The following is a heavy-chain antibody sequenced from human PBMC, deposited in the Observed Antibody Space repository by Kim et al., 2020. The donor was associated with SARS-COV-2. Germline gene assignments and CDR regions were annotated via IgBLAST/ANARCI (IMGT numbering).Heavy chain of an antibody. CDR3: ARHLHVTTVTFYWYFDL. Sequence: GGSLRLSCSASGFIFSTYAMSWVRQAPLTVLEWVSGLFGRCSCTYFAHSVKGRFTMSRDNFQGTLYLQMDNLRAEDTAVYYCARHLHVTTVTFYWYFDLWGRATLVTLSS. V-gene: IGHV3-23*01. D-gene: IGHD2-21*02. CDR2: LFGRCSCT. J-gene: IGHJ2*01. CDR1: GFIFSTYA.